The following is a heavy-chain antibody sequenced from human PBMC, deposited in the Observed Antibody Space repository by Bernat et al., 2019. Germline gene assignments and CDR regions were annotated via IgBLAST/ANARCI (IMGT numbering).Heavy chain of an antibody. Sequence: EVQLLESGGGLVQPGGSLRLTCAASGFTFSTYAMDWVRLAPGKGLEGVSGITGNGGAIWYADSVKGRFTISRDNAKNSLYLQMNSLRDEDTAVYYCARGTDPYCSGGSCHSLDYWGQGTLVTVSS. V-gene: IGHV3-48*02. CDR1: GFTFSTYA. CDR2: ITGNGGAI. D-gene: IGHD2-15*01. CDR3: ARGTDPYCSGGSCHSLDY. J-gene: IGHJ4*02.